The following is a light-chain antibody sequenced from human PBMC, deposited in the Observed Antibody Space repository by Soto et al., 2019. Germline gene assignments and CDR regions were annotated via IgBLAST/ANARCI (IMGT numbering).Light chain of an antibody. CDR3: QQDNTWSSIT. J-gene: IGKJ5*01. CDR1: QSISSN. CDR2: GTS. V-gene: IGKV3-15*01. Sequence: EIVMTQSPATLSVSPGERVTLSCRASQSISSNLAWYQQKPGQAPSLLMYGTSTRATGIPARFSGSGSGTEFTLTISCLQSEDCAVYYCQQDNTWSSITFGQGTRLEIK.